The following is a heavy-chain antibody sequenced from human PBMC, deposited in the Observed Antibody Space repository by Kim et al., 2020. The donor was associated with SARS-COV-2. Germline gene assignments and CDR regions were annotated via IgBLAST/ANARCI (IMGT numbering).Heavy chain of an antibody. D-gene: IGHD3-9*01. V-gene: IGHV3-23*01. J-gene: IGHJ6*02. Sequence: TPYFADSVKGRFTISRDNSKNTVYLQMNSLRAEDTAVYYCAKSLTWNAMDVWGQGTTVTVSS. CDR3: AKSLTWNAMDV. CDR2: TP.